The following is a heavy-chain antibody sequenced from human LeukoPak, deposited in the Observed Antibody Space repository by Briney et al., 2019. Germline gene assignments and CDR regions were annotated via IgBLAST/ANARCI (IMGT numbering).Heavy chain of an antibody. V-gene: IGHV4-61*01. CDR2: IYYSGST. CDR3: ARVIATASYYFDY. D-gene: IGHD1-26*01. CDR1: GVSVSSGSYY. Sequence: SETLSLTCTVSGVSVSSGSYYWSWIRQPPGKGLEWIGYIYYSGSTNYNPSLKSRVTISVDTSKNQFSLKLSSVTAADTAVYYCARVIATASYYFDYWGQGTLVTVSS. J-gene: IGHJ4*02.